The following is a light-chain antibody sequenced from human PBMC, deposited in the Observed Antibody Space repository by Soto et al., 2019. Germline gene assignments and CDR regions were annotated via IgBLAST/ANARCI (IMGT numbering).Light chain of an antibody. J-gene: IGKJ5*01. CDR2: GAS. CDR1: QSLGSN. CDR3: QHCNNWSA. Sequence: EIVMTQSPATLSVSPGERATLSCRASQSLGSNLGWYQQKPGQAPRLLIYGASTRATGIPDRFSGSGSGTEFTLTISSLQSEDFAVYYCQHCNNWSAFGQGTRLEIK. V-gene: IGKV3D-15*01.